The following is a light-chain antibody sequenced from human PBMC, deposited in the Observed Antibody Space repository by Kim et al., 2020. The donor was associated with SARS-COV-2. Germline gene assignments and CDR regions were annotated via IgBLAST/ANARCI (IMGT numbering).Light chain of an antibody. CDR2: WAS. J-gene: IGKJ4*01. V-gene: IGKV4-1*01. CDR1: QTLLYNSDNNNY. CDR3: HQYISSPLT. Sequence: DVVLTQSPDSLAVSLGERATVNCKSSQTLLYNSDNNNYLACYQQRPGQPPRLLIYWASNRASGVPERFSGSGSGTDFTLTISSLQAEDVATYYCHQYISSPLTFGGGTKVDIK.